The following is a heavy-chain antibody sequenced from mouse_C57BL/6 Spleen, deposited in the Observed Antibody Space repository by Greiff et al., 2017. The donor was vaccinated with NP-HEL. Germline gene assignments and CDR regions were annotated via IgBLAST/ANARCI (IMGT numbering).Heavy chain of an antibody. CDR3: ASPYYGSSYGFAY. CDR1: GFTFTDYY. V-gene: IGHV7-3*01. J-gene: IGHJ3*01. D-gene: IGHD1-1*01. Sequence: EVKLVESGGGLVQPGGSLSLSCAASGFTFTDYYMSWVRQPPGKALEWLGFIRHKANGYTTEYSAYVKGRFTISRDNSQSILYLQLNALRAEDSATYYCASPYYGSSYGFAYWGQGTLVTVSA. CDR2: IRHKANGYTT.